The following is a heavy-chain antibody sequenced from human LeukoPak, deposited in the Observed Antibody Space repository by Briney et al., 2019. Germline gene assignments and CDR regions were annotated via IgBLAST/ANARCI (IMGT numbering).Heavy chain of an antibody. D-gene: IGHD2-21*01. Sequence: GASVKVSCKTSGYSFTDYYMHWVRQAPGQGLEWMGWINPNSGGTSSAQKFQGRVTMTRDTSITTVYMEVNWLTSDDTAIYYCARADRLHGGPYLIGPWGQGTLVTDSS. CDR3: ARADRLHGGPYLIGP. V-gene: IGHV1-2*02. CDR1: GYSFTDYY. CDR2: INPNSGGT. J-gene: IGHJ5*02.